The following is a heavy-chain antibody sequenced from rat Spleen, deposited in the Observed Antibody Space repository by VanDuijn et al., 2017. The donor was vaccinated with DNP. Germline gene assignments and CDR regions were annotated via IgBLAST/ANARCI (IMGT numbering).Heavy chain of an antibody. CDR1: GFTFSDYY. D-gene: IGHD1-1*01. J-gene: IGHJ3*01. CDR2: IRADGGST. V-gene: IGHV5-22*01. CDR3: AKPMDYYSGGFAY. Sequence: EVQLVESGGGLVQPGRSLKLSCAASGFTFSDYYMAWVRQAPTKGLEWVAYIRADGGSTYYGDSVKGRFTISRDNAKSTLSLQMNSLRSEDMATYYCAKPMDYYSGGFAYWGQGTLVTVSS.